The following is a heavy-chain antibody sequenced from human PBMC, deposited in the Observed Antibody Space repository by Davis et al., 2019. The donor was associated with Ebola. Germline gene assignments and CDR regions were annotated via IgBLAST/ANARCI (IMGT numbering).Heavy chain of an antibody. D-gene: IGHD3-3*01. CDR3: ARANFWSGYYSDYYYGMDV. J-gene: IGHJ6*02. V-gene: IGHV4-34*01. Sequence: SETLSLTCAVYGGSFSGYYWSWIRQPPGKGLEWIGEINHSGSTNYNPSLKSRVTISVDTSKNQFSLKLSSVTAADTAVYYCARANFWSGYYSDYYYGMDVWGQGTTVTVSS. CDR2: INHSGST. CDR1: GGSFSGYY.